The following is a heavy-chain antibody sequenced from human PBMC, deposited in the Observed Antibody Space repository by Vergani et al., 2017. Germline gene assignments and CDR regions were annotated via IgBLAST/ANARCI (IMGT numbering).Heavy chain of an antibody. V-gene: IGHV4-4*07. CDR2: IYSSGST. CDR1: GFTFTAHG. CDR3: ARDNLGYCSGGRCYAVEYFQH. Sequence: VQLLESGGGSAQPGESLRLSCVASGFTFTAHGLNWIRQPAEKGLEWIGRIYSSGSTNYNPSLESRVTISVDTSKNQFSLRLSSVTAADTAVYYCARDNLGYCSGGRCYAVEYFQHWGQGTLVTVSS. J-gene: IGHJ1*01. D-gene: IGHD2-15*01.